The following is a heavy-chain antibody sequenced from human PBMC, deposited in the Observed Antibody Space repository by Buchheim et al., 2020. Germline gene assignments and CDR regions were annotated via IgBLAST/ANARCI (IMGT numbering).Heavy chain of an antibody. CDR2: SYYSWST. D-gene: IGHD6-19*01. CDR3: ARTRHDSSGWYGGVGYYYGMDV. V-gene: IGHV4-59*01. J-gene: IGHJ6*02. Sequence: QVQLQESGPGLVKPSETLSLTCTVSGGSISSYYWSWSRQPPGKGLEWIGYSYYSWSTNYNPSLKSRVTISVDTSKNQFSLKLSSVTAADTAVYYCARTRHDSSGWYGGVGYYYGMDVWGQGTT. CDR1: GGSISSYY.